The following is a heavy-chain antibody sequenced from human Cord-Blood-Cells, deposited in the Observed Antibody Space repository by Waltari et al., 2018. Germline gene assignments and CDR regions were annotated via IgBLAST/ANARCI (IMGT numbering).Heavy chain of an antibody. Sequence: QVQLQESGPGLVKPSETLSLTCAVSGYSISSGYYWGWIRQPPGKGLEWIGSIYHSGSTNYNPSLKSRVTISVDTSKNQFSLKLSSVTAADTAVYYCARLKYSSRSFDYWGQGTLVTVSS. D-gene: IGHD6-13*01. V-gene: IGHV4-38-2*01. J-gene: IGHJ4*02. CDR1: GYSISSGYY. CDR2: IYHSGST. CDR3: ARLKYSSRSFDY.